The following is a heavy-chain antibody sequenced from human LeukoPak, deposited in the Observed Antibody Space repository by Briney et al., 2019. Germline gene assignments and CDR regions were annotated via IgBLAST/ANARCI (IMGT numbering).Heavy chain of an antibody. D-gene: IGHD6-6*01. J-gene: IGHJ4*02. Sequence: PSETLSLTCSVSGGSIRSYYWSWLRQPPGKGLEWIGYIYYSGSTNYNPSLKSRVTISVDMSKSQFSLKLSSVTAADTAVYYCATTFYSRSLRYFEYWGQGTLVTVSS. CDR2: IYYSGST. CDR1: GGSIRSYY. V-gene: IGHV4-59*01. CDR3: ATTFYSRSLRYFEY.